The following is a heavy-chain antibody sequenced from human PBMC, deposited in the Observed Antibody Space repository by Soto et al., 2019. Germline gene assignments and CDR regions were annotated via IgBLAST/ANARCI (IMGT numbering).Heavy chain of an antibody. Sequence: QVQLQESGPGLAKPSQTLSLTCTVSGGSISSGGYYWSWIRQHPGKGLEWIGYIYYSGSTYYNPSRXXXVXXSVDTSKNLFSLKLSSVTAADTAVYYCARVCGGDCHSGMDVWGQGTTVTVSS. J-gene: IGHJ6*02. CDR1: GGSISSGGYY. D-gene: IGHD2-21*02. CDR3: ARVCGGDCHSGMDV. CDR2: IYYSGST. V-gene: IGHV4-31*03.